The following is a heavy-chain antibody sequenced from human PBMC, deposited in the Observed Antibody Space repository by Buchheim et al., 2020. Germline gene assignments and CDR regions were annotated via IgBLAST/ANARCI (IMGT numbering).Heavy chain of an antibody. CDR2: ISYDGSNK. CDR1: GFTFSSYG. CDR3: AKGGYYYDSSGFDY. J-gene: IGHJ4*02. V-gene: IGHV3-30*18. D-gene: IGHD3-22*01. Sequence: QVQLVESGGGVVQPGRSLRLSCAASGFTFSSYGMHWVRQAPGKGLEWVAVISYDGSNKYYADSVKGRFTISRDTSKNTLYLQMNSLRAEDTAAYYCAKGGYYYDSSGFDYWGQGTL.